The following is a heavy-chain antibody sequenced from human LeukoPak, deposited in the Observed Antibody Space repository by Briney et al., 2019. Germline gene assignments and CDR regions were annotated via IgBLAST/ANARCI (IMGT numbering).Heavy chain of an antibody. D-gene: IGHD6-6*01. CDR1: GGSFSGYY. J-gene: IGHJ6*02. V-gene: IGHV4-34*01. CDR2: INHSGST. Sequence: SETLSLTCAVYGGSFSGYYWSWIRQPPGKGLEWIGEINHSGSTNYNPSLKSRVTISVDTSKNQFSLKLSSVTAADTAVYYCASSAIAARLYHYYGMDVWGQGTTVTVSS. CDR3: ASSAIAARLYHYYGMDV.